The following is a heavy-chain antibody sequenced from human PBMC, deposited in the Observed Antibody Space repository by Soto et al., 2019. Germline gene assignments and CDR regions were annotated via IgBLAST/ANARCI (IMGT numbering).Heavy chain of an antibody. CDR1: GGSFSSYY. J-gene: IGHJ3*02. CDR3: LAGTGGDDAFDI. Sequence: SETLSLTCTVYGGSFSSYYWGWIRQPPGKGLEWIGSIYYSGSTYYNPSLKSRVTISVDTSKNQFSLKLSSVTAADTAVYYFLAGTGGDDAFDIWGQGTMVTVSS. V-gene: IGHV4-39*01. CDR2: IYYSGST. D-gene: IGHD6-19*01.